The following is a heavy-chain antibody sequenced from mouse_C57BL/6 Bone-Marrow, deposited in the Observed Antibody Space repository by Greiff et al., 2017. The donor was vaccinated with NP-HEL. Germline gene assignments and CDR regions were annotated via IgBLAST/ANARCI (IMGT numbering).Heavy chain of an antibody. J-gene: IGHJ4*01. CDR3: ARRTAHAMDY. V-gene: IGHV1-18*01. D-gene: IGHD1-2*01. CDR2: INPNNGGT. Sequence: EVQLQQSGPELVKPGASVKIPCKASGYTFTDYNMAWVKQSPGKSLEWIGVINPNNGGTIYNQKFKGKATLTVDKSSSTAYMELRSVTSEDTAVYYCARRTAHAMDYWGQGTSVTVSS. CDR1: GYTFTDYN.